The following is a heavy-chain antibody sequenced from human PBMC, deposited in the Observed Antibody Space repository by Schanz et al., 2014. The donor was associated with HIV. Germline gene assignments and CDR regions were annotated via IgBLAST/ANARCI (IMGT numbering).Heavy chain of an antibody. J-gene: IGHJ6*02. CDR2: IVPIFGTT. D-gene: IGHD2-21*02. V-gene: IGHV1-69*01. CDR3: TRAYCGADCPRFYYYGTDV. CDR1: GGTFRTFA. Sequence: QVPLVQSGAEVKKPGSSVKVSCKTFGGTFRTFAISWVRQAPGQGLEWMGGIVPIFGTTNYAQSFQGRVSITADESTSTAYLQLSGLRSDDTAVYFCTRAYCGADCPRFYYYGTDVWGQGTTVTVSS.